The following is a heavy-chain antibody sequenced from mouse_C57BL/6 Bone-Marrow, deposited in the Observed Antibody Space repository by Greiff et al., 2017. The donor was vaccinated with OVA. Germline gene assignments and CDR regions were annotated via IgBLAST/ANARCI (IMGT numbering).Heavy chain of an antibody. J-gene: IGHJ2*01. V-gene: IGHV5-6*01. Sequence: EVMLVESGGDLVKPGGSLKLSCAASGFTFSSYGMSWVRQTPDKRLEWVATISSGGSYTYYPDSVKGRFTISRDNAKNTLYLQMSRLKSEDTAMYYCARHAYYGSFFDYWGEGTTHTDSS. CDR3: ARHAYYGSFFDY. CDR1: GFTFSSYG. D-gene: IGHD1-1*01. CDR2: ISSGGSYT.